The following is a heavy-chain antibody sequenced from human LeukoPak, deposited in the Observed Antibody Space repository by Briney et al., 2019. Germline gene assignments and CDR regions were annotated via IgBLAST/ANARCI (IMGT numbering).Heavy chain of an antibody. CDR2: IYYRGTT. D-gene: IGHD4-23*01. J-gene: IGHJ4*02. CDR3: ARGADYGGNSVPFDY. Sequence: SQTLSLTCTASGGSISSGGHYWGWIRQQPGKGLEWIGYIYYRGTTYYNPSLKSRVSISLDTSKNQVSLKLTSVTAADTAVYYCARGADYGGNSVPFDYWGQGTLVTVSS. V-gene: IGHV4-31*03. CDR1: GGSISSGGHY.